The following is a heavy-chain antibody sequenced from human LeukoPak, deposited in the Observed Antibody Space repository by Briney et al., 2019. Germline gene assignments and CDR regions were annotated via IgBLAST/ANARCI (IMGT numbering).Heavy chain of an antibody. Sequence: ASVKVSCKASGYTFTSYGISWVRQAPGQGLEWMGWISAYNGNTNYAQKLQGRVTMTTDTSTSTAYMELRSLRSDDTAVYYCARDGSGDYVWGSYRYGDYWGQGTLVTVSS. CDR3: ARDGSGDYVWGSYRYGDY. CDR2: ISAYNGNT. D-gene: IGHD3-16*02. V-gene: IGHV1-18*01. J-gene: IGHJ4*02. CDR1: GYTFTSYG.